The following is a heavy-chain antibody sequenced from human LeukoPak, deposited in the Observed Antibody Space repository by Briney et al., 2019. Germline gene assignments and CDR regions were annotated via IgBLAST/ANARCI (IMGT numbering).Heavy chain of an antibody. CDR3: ARRPRAEPDTSPDNWFDP. Sequence: PSETLSLTCTVSDGSISTCFWNWIRQPPGRGLEWIGHVFYDGSTNLNPSLKSRVTISVDTSKNQFSLKLRSVTAADTAVYYCARRPRAEPDTSPDNWFDPWGQGTLVTVSS. D-gene: IGHD1-14*01. J-gene: IGHJ5*02. CDR2: VFYDGST. V-gene: IGHV4-59*08. CDR1: DGSISTCF.